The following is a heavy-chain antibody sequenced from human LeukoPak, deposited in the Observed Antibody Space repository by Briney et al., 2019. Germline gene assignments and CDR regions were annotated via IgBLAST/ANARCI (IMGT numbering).Heavy chain of an antibody. CDR1: GFTFSSYS. J-gene: IGHJ4*02. V-gene: IGHV3-21*04. CDR2: IRPSGDNT. Sequence: PGGSLRLSCAASGFTFSSYSMNWVRQAPGRGLEWVSSIRPSGDNTYYGDSVKGRFTISRDNAKNSLYLQMNSLRAEDTALYYCAKDGYYGSGQGYFDYWGQGTLVTVSS. CDR3: AKDGYYGSGQGYFDY. D-gene: IGHD3-10*01.